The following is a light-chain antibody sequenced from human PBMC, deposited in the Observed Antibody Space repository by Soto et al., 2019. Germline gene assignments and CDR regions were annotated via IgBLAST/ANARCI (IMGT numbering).Light chain of an antibody. CDR2: ENN. Sequence: QSALTQPPSVSAAPGQKLTISCSGSSSNIGNNYVSWYQQLPGTAPKLLIFENNKRPSGIPVRFSGSKSGTSATLGITGLQSGDEANYYCGTWDSSLSAPYVFGTGTKVTVL. J-gene: IGLJ1*01. V-gene: IGLV1-51*02. CDR3: GTWDSSLSAPYV. CDR1: SSNIGNNY.